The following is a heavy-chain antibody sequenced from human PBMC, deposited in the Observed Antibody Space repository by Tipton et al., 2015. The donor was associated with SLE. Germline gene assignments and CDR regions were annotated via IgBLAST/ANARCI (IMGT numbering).Heavy chain of an antibody. V-gene: IGHV4-38-2*02. D-gene: IGHD1-26*01. CDR3: ARSREDSGSYDFDY. Sequence: TLSLTCTVSGYSISSGYYWSWIRQPPGKGLEWIGEINHSGSTNYNPSLKSRVTISVDTSKNQFSLKLSSVTAADTAVYYCARSREDSGSYDFDYWGQGTLVTVSS. CDR2: INHSGST. J-gene: IGHJ4*02. CDR1: GYSISSGYY.